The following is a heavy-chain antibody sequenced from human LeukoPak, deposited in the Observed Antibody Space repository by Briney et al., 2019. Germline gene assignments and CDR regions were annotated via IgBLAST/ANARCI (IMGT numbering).Heavy chain of an antibody. J-gene: IGHJ4*02. V-gene: IGHV3-64*01. CDR3: VSTIAVAVSFDY. CDR2: IGSNGGST. D-gene: IGHD6-19*01. CDR1: GFTFSSYT. Sequence: GGSLRLSCAASGFTFSSYTMHWVRQAPGKGLEHVSAIGSNGGSTYHANSVKGRFIITRDNSKNTVYLQMGSLRAEDMAVYYCVSTIAVAVSFDYWGQGTLVTVSS.